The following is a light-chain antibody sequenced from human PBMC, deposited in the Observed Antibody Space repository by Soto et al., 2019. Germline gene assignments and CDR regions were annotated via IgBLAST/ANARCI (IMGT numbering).Light chain of an antibody. CDR3: QQRHMWPIT. V-gene: IGKV3-11*01. CDR1: QSFRGL. J-gene: IGKJ5*01. Sequence: EVVFTQSPVTLSLSPGEIATLSCRASQSFRGLLAWYQQKPGQAPRLLIYDAYNRATGIPPRFSGSGSGTDFTLTISSLEPEDSAVYYCQQRHMWPITFGQGTRRRL. CDR2: DAY.